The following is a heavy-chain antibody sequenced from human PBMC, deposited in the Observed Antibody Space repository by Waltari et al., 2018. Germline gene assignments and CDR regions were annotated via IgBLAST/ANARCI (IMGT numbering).Heavy chain of an antibody. J-gene: IGHJ6*02. D-gene: IGHD3-22*01. CDR3: ARDLRAHYYDAYGMDV. CDR2: ISAYNGNT. CDR1: GYTFTSYG. V-gene: IGHV1-18*01. Sequence: QVQLVQSGAEVKKPGASVKVSCKASGYTFTSYGISWVRQAPGQGLEWMGWISAYNGNTNYAQKLQGRVTMNTDTSTSTAYMELRSLRSDDTAVYYCARDLRAHYYDAYGMDVWGQGTTVTVSS.